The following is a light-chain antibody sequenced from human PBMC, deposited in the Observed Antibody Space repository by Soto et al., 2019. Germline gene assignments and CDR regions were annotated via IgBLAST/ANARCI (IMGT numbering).Light chain of an antibody. CDR3: SSYSGAYTLVV. J-gene: IGLJ2*01. Sequence: QSALTQPPSASGSPGQSVTISCTGTSSDVGAYNYVSWYQQHPGKAPRLVIYEVTKRPSGVPERFSGSKSGNMASLTVSALQADDEADYYCSSYSGAYTLVVFGGGTKVTVL. CDR2: EVT. CDR1: SSDVGAYNY. V-gene: IGLV2-8*01.